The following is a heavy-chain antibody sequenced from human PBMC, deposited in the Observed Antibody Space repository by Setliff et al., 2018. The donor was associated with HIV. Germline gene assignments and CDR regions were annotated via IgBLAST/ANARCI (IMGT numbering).Heavy chain of an antibody. D-gene: IGHD3-16*01. V-gene: IGHV1-2*02. CDR1: GYTFTGYY. CDR2: INPNNGVT. Sequence: ASVKVSCKASGYTFTGYYMHRVRQAPGQGLEWLGWINPNNGVTNYAQKFQGRVTITADESTSTVYMEMSSLRSEDTAVYYCAASTEMVTFGYSYYYMDVWGKGTTVTVSS. J-gene: IGHJ6*03. CDR3: AASTEMVTFGYSYYYMDV.